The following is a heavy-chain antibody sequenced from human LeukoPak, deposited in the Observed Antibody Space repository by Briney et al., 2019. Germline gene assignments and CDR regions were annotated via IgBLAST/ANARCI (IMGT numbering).Heavy chain of an antibody. D-gene: IGHD5-18*01. CDR3: ARDRGYSYGYRQNDGMDV. V-gene: IGHV1-18*01. J-gene: IGHJ6*02. CDR1: GYTFTNYG. Sequence: ASVKVSCKTSGYTFTNYGVSWVRQAPGQGLEWVGWISAYSGNTNYTQTLQGRVTMTTDTSTSTAYMELRSLRSDDTAVYYCARDRGYSYGYRQNDGMDVWGQGTTVTVSS. CDR2: ISAYSGNT.